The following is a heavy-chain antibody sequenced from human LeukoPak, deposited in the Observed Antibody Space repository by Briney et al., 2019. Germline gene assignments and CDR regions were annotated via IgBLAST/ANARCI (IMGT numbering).Heavy chain of an antibody. J-gene: IGHJ5*02. CDR3: ARDHISLYCSSTSCDHLGWFDP. CDR1: GFSFSYYG. V-gene: IGHV3-53*01. Sequence: GGSLRLSCAASGFSFSYYGMHWVRQAPGKGLEWVSVIYSGGSTYYADSVKGRFTISRDNSKNTLYLQMNSLRAEDTAVYYCARDHISLYCSSTSCDHLGWFDPWGQGTLVTVSS. CDR2: IYSGGST. D-gene: IGHD2-2*01.